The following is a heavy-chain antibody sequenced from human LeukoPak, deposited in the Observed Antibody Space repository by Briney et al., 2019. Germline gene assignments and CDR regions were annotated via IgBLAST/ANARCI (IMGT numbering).Heavy chain of an antibody. CDR1: GYTFTSYG. D-gene: IGHD3-22*01. CDR3: AREDTYYYDSSGYYALPGGFDY. CDR2: ISAYNGNT. V-gene: IGHV1-18*01. Sequence: ASVKVSCKASGYTFTSYGISWVRQAPGQGLEWMGWISAYNGNTNYAQKLQGRVTMTTDTSTSTAYMELWSLRSDDTAVYYCAREDTYYYDSSGYYALPGGFDYWGQGTLVTVSS. J-gene: IGHJ4*02.